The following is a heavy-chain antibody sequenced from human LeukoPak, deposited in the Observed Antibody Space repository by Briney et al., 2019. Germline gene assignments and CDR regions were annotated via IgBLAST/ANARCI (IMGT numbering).Heavy chain of an antibody. CDR1: GGSLSSYY. V-gene: IGHV4-4*07. CDR3: AGRRITGTTYYFDY. D-gene: IGHD1-20*01. Sequence: PSETLSLTCTVSGGSLSSYYWSWVRQPAGKGLEWIWRIYTSGSTNYNPSLKSRVTMSVDTSKNQFSLKLSSVTAADTAVYYCAGRRITGTTYYFDYWGQGTLVTVSS. CDR2: IYTSGST. J-gene: IGHJ4*02.